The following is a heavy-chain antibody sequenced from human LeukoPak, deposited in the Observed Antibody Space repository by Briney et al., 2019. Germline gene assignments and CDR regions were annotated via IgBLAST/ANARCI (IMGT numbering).Heavy chain of an antibody. CDR1: GFTFSSYG. CDR3: ARDRFERYYYYYGMDV. J-gene: IGHJ6*02. D-gene: IGHD3-10*01. V-gene: IGHV3-30*03. Sequence: PGGSLRLSCAASGFTFSSYGMHWVRQAPGKGLEWVAVISYDGSNKYYADSVKGRFTISRDNSKNTLYLQMNSLRAEDTAVYYCARDRFERYYYYYGMDVWGQGTTVTVSS. CDR2: ISYDGSNK.